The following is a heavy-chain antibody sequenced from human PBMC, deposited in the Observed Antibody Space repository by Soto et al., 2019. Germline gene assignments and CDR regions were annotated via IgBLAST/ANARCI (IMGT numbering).Heavy chain of an antibody. D-gene: IGHD5-18*01. Sequence: GASVKVSCKASGYTFTSYYMHWVRQAPGQGLEWMGIINPSGGSRSYAQKFQGRVTMTRDTSTSTVYMELSSLTSEDTAVYYCVRAAIIDVDTAMVTLFDYWGQGTLVTVSS. CDR1: GYTFTSYY. V-gene: IGHV1-46*01. CDR3: VRAAIIDVDTAMVTLFDY. J-gene: IGHJ4*02. CDR2: INPSGGSR.